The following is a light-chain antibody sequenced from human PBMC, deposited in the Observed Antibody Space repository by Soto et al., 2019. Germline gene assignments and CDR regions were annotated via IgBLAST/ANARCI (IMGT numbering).Light chain of an antibody. Sequence: QSVLTQPASVSGSPGQSITISCTGTSSDVGGYNLVSWYQQHSGKAPKLMIYEGSQRPSGVSNRFSGSKSGNTASLTISGLQAEDEADYYCYSYAGRNLYVFGTGTKVTVL. V-gene: IGLV2-23*01. J-gene: IGLJ1*01. CDR1: SSDVGGYNL. CDR3: YSYAGRNLYV. CDR2: EGS.